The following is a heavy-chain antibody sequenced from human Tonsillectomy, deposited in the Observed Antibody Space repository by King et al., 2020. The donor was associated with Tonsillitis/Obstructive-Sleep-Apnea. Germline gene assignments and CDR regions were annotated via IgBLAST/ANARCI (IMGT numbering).Heavy chain of an antibody. J-gene: IGHJ4*02. V-gene: IGHV3-73*01. CDR3: TRQGPFGSSWYYFDY. D-gene: IGHD6-13*01. CDR1: GFTFSGSA. CDR2: IRSKANSYAT. Sequence: VQLVESGGGLVQPGGSLKLSCAASGFTFSGSAMHWVRQASGKGLEWVGRIRSKANSYATAYAASVKGRFTISRDDSKNTAYLQMNSLKTEDTAVYYCTRQGPFGSSWYYFDYWGQGTLVTVSS.